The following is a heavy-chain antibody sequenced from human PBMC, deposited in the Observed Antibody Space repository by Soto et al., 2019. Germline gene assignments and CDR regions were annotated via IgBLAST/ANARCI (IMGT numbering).Heavy chain of an antibody. Sequence: GGSLRLSCAASGLMFTDYAMSWVRQAPGKGLEWVASISSSGSSIYYADSVKGRFTISRDNSKNTLYLQMNSLRPEDTAMYYCAKISDVDWLFWWGQGTLVTVST. CDR3: AKISDVDWLFW. D-gene: IGHD3-9*01. J-gene: IGHJ4*02. CDR2: ISSSGSSI. V-gene: IGHV3-23*01. CDR1: GLMFTDYA.